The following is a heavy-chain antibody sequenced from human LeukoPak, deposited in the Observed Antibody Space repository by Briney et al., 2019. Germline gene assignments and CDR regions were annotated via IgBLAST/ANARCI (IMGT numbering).Heavy chain of an antibody. CDR2: ITPIFSTA. J-gene: IGHJ4*02. CDR3: GRKAGDCGGGSCYSIDY. D-gene: IGHD2-15*01. CDR1: GGSFSSEA. V-gene: IGHV1-69*05. Sequence: VAAVKVCCNAFGGSFSSEAISLVRQAPGQGLGWMGVITPIFSTANYAHKFQGRVTITTDESTSTASMEVSSLRSEETAVYYCGRKAGDCGGGSCYSIDYWGQGTLVTVSS.